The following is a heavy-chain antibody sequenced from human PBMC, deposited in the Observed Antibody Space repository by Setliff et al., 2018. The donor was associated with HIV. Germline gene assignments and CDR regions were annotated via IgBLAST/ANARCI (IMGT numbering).Heavy chain of an antibody. Sequence: LSLTCAASGFTFSSHWMHWVRQAPGKGLVWVSRINGDGSSTTYADSVKGRFTISRDNSKNTLYLQMNSLRAEDTAVYYCARDTVPLYYYDSSGYYYYYYMDVWGKGTTVTVSS. D-gene: IGHD3-22*01. J-gene: IGHJ6*03. CDR3: ARDTVPLYYYDSSGYYYYYYMDV. V-gene: IGHV3-74*01. CDR2: INGDGSST. CDR1: GFTFSSHW.